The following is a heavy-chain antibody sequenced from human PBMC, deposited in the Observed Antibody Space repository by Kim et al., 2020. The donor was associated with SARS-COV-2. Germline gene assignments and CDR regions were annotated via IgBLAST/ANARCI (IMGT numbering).Heavy chain of an antibody. CDR1: GYSFTSYW. CDR2: IYPGDSDT. CDR3: ARHRDGSGSYYPPGAFDI. Sequence: GESLKISCKGSGYSFTSYWIGWVRQMPRKGLEWMGIIYPGDSDTRYSPSFQGQVTISADKSISTAYLQWSSLKASDTAMYYCARHRDGSGSYYPPGAFDIWGQGTMVTVSS. V-gene: IGHV5-51*01. D-gene: IGHD3-10*01. J-gene: IGHJ3*02.